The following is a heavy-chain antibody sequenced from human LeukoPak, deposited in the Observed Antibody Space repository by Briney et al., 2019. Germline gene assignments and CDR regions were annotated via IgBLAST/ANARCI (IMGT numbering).Heavy chain of an antibody. V-gene: IGHV1-2*02. D-gene: IGHD4-17*01. J-gene: IGHJ3*02. CDR3: ARRGGYGDLPDAFDI. CDR1: GYTFTGYY. CDR2: INPNSGGT. Sequence: GASVKVSCKASGYTFTGYYMHCVRQAPGQGLEWMGWINPNSGGTNYAQKFQGRVTMTRDTSISTAYMELSRLRSDDTAVYYCARRGGYGDLPDAFDIWGQGTMVTVSS.